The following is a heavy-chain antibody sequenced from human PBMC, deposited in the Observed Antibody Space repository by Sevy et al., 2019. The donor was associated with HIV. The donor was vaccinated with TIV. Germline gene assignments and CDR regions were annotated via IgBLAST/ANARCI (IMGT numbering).Heavy chain of an antibody. CDR2: ISTYNGVT. J-gene: IGHJ4*02. Sequence: ASVKVSCKASGYTFTTYGIIWVRQAPGQRLEWVGWISTYNGVTNYTPSLQGTVTLTTDTSTNTAYMELRSLRSDDTAVYFCSRDELYGTSSWVEDHWGQGTLVTVS. CDR1: GYTFTTYG. D-gene: IGHD6-6*01. V-gene: IGHV1-18*01. CDR3: SRDELYGTSSWVEDH.